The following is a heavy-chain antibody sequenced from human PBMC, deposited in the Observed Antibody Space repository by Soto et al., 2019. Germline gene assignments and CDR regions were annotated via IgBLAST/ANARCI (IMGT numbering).Heavy chain of an antibody. CDR3: ARIRTDCSSTSCRTIYYYYGMDV. J-gene: IGHJ6*02. Sequence: QVQLQESGPGLVKPSQTLSLTCTVSGGSISSGGYYWSWISQHPGKGLEWIGYIYYSGSTYYNPSLKSRVTISVDTSKNQFSLKLSSVTAADTAVYYCARIRTDCSSTSCRTIYYYYGMDVWGQGTTVTVSS. CDR2: IYYSGST. CDR1: GGSISSGGYY. D-gene: IGHD2-2*01. V-gene: IGHV4-31*03.